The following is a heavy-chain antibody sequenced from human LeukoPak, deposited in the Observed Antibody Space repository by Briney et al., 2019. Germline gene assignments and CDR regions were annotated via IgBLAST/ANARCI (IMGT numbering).Heavy chain of an antibody. CDR3: ARVFSEYGDYERDYYYGMDV. V-gene: IGHV4-31*03. D-gene: IGHD4-17*01. Sequence: SETLSLTCTVSGGSISSGGYYWSWIRQHPGKGLEWIGYIYYSGSTYYNPSLKSRVTISVDTSKNQFSLKLSSVTAADTAVYYCARVFSEYGDYERDYYYGMDVWGQGTTVTVSS. J-gene: IGHJ6*02. CDR1: GGSISSGGYY. CDR2: IYYSGST.